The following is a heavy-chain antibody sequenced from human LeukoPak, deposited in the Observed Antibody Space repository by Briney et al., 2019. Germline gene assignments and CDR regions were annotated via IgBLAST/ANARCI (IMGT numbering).Heavy chain of an antibody. Sequence: SETLSLTCTVSGGSISSYYWSWLRQPPGKGLEWIGYIYYSGSTNYNPSLKSRVTISVDTSKNQFSLKLSSVTAAGTAVYYCARRRGSYSGWYVDWGQGTLVTVSS. V-gene: IGHV4-59*01. CDR3: ARRRGSYSGWYVD. CDR2: IYYSGST. J-gene: IGHJ4*02. D-gene: IGHD6-19*01. CDR1: GGSISSYY.